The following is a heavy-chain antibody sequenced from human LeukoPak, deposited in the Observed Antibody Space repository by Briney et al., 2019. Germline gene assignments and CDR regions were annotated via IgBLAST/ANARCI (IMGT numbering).Heavy chain of an antibody. CDR1: GYSFTSYW. CDR3: ARAKKHLFVVVTATPDYYFDY. D-gene: IGHD2-21*02. V-gene: IGHV5-51*01. J-gene: IGHJ4*02. CDR2: IYPGDSDT. Sequence: GESLKIFRNGSGYSFTSYWIGWVPQMPGKGLEWMGIIYPGDSDTRYSPSFQGQVTISADQSISTAYLQWSSLKASDTAMYYCARAKKHLFVVVTATPDYYFDYWGQGTLVTVSS.